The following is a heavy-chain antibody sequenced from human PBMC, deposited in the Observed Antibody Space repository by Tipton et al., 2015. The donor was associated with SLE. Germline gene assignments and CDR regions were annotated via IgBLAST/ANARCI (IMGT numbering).Heavy chain of an antibody. CDR3: AREILGITMVRGVRGALDI. CDR2: IYTSGST. J-gene: IGHJ3*02. Sequence: TLSLTCTVSGGSISSSSYYWGWIRQPPGKGLEWIGGIYTSGSTNYNPSLKSRVTIPVDTSKNQFSLKLSSVTAADTAMYYCAREILGITMVRGVRGALDIWGQGTMVTVSS. V-gene: IGHV4-39*07. D-gene: IGHD3-10*01. CDR1: GGSISSSSYY.